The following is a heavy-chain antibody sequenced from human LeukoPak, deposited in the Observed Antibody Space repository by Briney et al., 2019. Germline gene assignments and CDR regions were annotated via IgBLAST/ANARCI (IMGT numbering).Heavy chain of an antibody. CDR3: GKAGQQLVRGAFDI. D-gene: IGHD6-13*01. Sequence: PGGSLRLSCAASGFTFSSYAMSWVRQAPGKGLEWASAISGSGGSTYYADSVKGRLTISRDNSKNTLYLQMNSLRAEDTAVYYCGKAGQQLVRGAFDIWGQGTMVTVSS. CDR2: ISGSGGST. CDR1: GFTFSSYA. J-gene: IGHJ3*02. V-gene: IGHV3-23*01.